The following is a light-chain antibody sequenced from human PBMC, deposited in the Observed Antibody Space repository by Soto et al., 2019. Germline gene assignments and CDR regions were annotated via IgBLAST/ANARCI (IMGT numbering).Light chain of an antibody. V-gene: IGKV1-9*01. CDR1: QDSTKY. Sequence: LYHSPSAVSAYIRDRVTITCRASQDSTKYLAWYQQKPGKAPNLLIYDASTLHSGVPSRFSGSGSGTDFTLTISGLQAEDFAPYYCPQVRIYPSPFG. J-gene: IGKJ2*01. CDR2: DAS. CDR3: PQVRIYPSP.